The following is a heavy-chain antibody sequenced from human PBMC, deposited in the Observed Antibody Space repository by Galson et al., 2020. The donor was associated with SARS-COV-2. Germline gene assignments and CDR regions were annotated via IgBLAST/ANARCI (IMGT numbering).Heavy chain of an antibody. Sequence: GGSLRLSCAASGFTFSSYAMHWVRQAPGKGLEWVAVISYDGSNKYYADSVKGRFTISRDNSKNTLYLQMNSLRAEDTAVYYCARPGGGSYFSPVDYWGQGTLVTVSS. CDR2: ISYDGSNK. V-gene: IGHV3-30*01. CDR1: GFTFSSYA. J-gene: IGHJ4*02. CDR3: ARPGGGSYFSPVDY. D-gene: IGHD1-26*01.